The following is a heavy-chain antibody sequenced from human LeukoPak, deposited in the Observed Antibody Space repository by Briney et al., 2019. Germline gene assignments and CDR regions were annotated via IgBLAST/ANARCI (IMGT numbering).Heavy chain of an antibody. Sequence: SQTLSLTCTVSGGSISSGDYYWSWIRQPPGKGLEWIGYIYYSGSTYYNPSLKSRVTISVDTSKNQFSLKLSSVTAADTAVYYCARDRYCSGTSCYSDYYYGMDVWGQGTTVTVSS. D-gene: IGHD2-2*01. CDR3: ARDRYCSGTSCYSDYYYGMDV. CDR1: GGSISSGDYY. J-gene: IGHJ6*02. V-gene: IGHV4-30-4*01. CDR2: IYYSGST.